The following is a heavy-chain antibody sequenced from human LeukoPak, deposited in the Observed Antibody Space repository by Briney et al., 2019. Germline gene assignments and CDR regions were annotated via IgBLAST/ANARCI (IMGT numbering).Heavy chain of an antibody. Sequence: PSETLSLTCTVSGGSISGGGYYWGWIRQHPGKGLEWIGYIHDSGGTYYNPSLKSRLTISLDTSKNQFSLKLSSVTAADTAVYYCARALAGFGEMPNYWGQGTLVTVSS. V-gene: IGHV4-31*03. CDR3: ARALAGFGEMPNY. CDR2: IHDSGGT. D-gene: IGHD3-10*01. CDR1: GGSISGGGYY. J-gene: IGHJ4*02.